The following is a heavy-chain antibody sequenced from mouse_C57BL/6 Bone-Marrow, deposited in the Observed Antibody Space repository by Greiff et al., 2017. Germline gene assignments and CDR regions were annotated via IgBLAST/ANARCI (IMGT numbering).Heavy chain of an antibody. V-gene: IGHV1-55*01. CDR3: ASSYYGSSYLFAY. CDR2: IYPGSGST. CDR1: GYTFTSYW. D-gene: IGHD1-1*01. J-gene: IGHJ3*01. Sequence: QVQLQQPGAELVKPGASVKMSCKASGYTFTSYWITWVKQRPGQGLEWIGDIYPGSGSTNYNEKFKSKATLTVDTSSSKAYMQLSSLTSEDSAVYYCASSYYGSSYLFAYWGQGTLVTVSA.